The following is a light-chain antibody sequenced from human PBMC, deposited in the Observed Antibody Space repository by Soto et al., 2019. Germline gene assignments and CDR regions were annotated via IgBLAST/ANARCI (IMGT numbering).Light chain of an antibody. CDR1: SGHSSYI. CDR2: LEGTGSY. V-gene: IGLV4-60*02. CDR3: ETWDRNTVV. J-gene: IGLJ2*01. Sequence: QSVLTQSSSASASLGSSVKLTCTLSSGHSSYIIAWHQQQPGKAPRYLMKLEGTGSYNKGSGVPDRFSGSSSGADRYLTIYNLQFEDEADYYCETWDRNTVVFGGGTKLTVL.